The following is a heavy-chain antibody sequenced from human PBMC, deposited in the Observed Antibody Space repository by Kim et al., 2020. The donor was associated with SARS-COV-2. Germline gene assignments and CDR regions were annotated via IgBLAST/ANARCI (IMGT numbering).Heavy chain of an antibody. Sequence: GGSLRLSCAASGFTFSSSAMTWVRQAPGKGLEWVSTIVAGGGNTYYADSVKGRFTISRDDSRNTLYLQMNSLRAEDTALYFCAKDVRAPGAWGQGSLVTVSS. CDR1: GFTFSSSA. CDR2: IVAGGGNT. CDR3: AKDVRAPGA. J-gene: IGHJ5*02. V-gene: IGHV3-23*01.